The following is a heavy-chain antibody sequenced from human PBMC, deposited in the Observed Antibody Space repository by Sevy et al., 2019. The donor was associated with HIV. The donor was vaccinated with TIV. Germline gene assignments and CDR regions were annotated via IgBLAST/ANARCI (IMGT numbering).Heavy chain of an antibody. J-gene: IGHJ5*02. CDR3: ATSGGET. Sequence: GEALEISCAASGFTFSSYWMNWIRQAPGKGLDGGDNIKQDGSEKYYVGSVKGRFTMYRDNAKNSLYLEMNNQRAEDTGVYYCATSGGETWGQGTLVTVSS. V-gene: IGHV3-7*01. CDR2: IKQDGSEK. CDR1: GFTFSSYW. D-gene: IGHD3-16*01.